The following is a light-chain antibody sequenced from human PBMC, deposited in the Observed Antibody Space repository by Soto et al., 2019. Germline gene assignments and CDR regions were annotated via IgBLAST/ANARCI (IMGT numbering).Light chain of an antibody. J-gene: IGLJ2*01. CDR3: SSFRDWNTLWI. CDR2: GVT. V-gene: IGLV2-14*01. CDR1: SRDFGVYDS. Sequence: QSALTQPASVSGSPGQSITISCTGTSRDFGVYDSVSWYQQHPGKAPKLIIYGVTNRPSGVSNRFSGSKSGNTASLTVSGLQTEDEADYYCSSFRDWNTLWIFGGGTKVTVL.